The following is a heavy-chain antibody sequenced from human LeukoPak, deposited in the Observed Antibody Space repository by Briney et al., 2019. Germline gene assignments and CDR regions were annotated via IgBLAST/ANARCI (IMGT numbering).Heavy chain of an antibody. CDR3: ARERGGTPYGTDV. Sequence: GGSLRLSCAASGFTFRNWAMHWVRQAPGQGLEWVAVISYDEIITYYADPVRGRFTISRDNSKNTLYLQMDSLTAEDTAVYYCARERGGTPYGTDVWGQGTTVTVSS. J-gene: IGHJ6*02. CDR2: ISYDEIIT. CDR1: GFTFRNWA. V-gene: IGHV3-30-3*01. D-gene: IGHD3-16*01.